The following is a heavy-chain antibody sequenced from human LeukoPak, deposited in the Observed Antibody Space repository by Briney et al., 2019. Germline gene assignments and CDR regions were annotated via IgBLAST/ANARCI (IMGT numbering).Heavy chain of an antibody. CDR1: DGSITMYY. Sequence: SETLSLTCTVSDGSITMYYWTWIRQPPGKGLEWIGYVDHTGSTKFNPSLNGRVSISRDTSNNFFSLRLRSVTAADTAVYFCARGRVSSSTWYSTYYYFFYMDFWGKGTTVTVSS. CDR3: ARGRVSSSTWYSTYYYFFYMDF. CDR2: VDHTGST. V-gene: IGHV4-59*01. J-gene: IGHJ6*03. D-gene: IGHD4-11*01.